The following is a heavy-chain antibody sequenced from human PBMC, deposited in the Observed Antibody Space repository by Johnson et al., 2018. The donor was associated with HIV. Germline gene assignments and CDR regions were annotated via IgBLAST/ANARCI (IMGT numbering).Heavy chain of an antibody. Sequence: QVQLVESGGGVVQPGRSLRLSCVVSGVTFSTYAMHWVRKAPGKGLEWVAVISYAGSDKYYADSVKGRFTISRDNSKNTLYMQMNSLRAEDTAVYYCAGRDLLRAFDIWGQGTMVTVSS. CDR1: GVTFSTYA. CDR3: AGRDLLRAFDI. V-gene: IGHV3-30*04. D-gene: IGHD2-15*01. CDR2: ISYAGSDK. J-gene: IGHJ3*02.